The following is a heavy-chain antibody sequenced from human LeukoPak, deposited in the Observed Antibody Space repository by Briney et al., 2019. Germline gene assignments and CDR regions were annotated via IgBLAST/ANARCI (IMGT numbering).Heavy chain of an antibody. Sequence: GGSLSLSCAASGFTFSSYWMSWVRQAPGKGLEWVANIKKEGSENYYVDSVKGRFTISRDNAKNSLYLQMNSLRAEDMALYYCAKDMGPELLMPNDYWGQGTLVTVSS. CDR3: AKDMGPELLMPNDY. V-gene: IGHV3-7*03. D-gene: IGHD3-10*01. CDR1: GFTFSSYW. CDR2: IKKEGSEN. J-gene: IGHJ4*02.